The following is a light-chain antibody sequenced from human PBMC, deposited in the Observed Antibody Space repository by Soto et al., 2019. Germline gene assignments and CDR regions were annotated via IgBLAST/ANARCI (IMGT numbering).Light chain of an antibody. CDR3: QQRSNWPPL. J-gene: IGKJ4*01. CDR1: QSIGRY. CDR2: DAS. V-gene: IGKV3-11*01. Sequence: EIVLTQSPATLSLSPGERATHSCRASQSIGRYLAWYQQKPGQAPRLVIYDASNRATGIPARFSGSGSGTDFTLTISSLESEDLAIYYCQQRSNWPPLFGGGTKVEIK.